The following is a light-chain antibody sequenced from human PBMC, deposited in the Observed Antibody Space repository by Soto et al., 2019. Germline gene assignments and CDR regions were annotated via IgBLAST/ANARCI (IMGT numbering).Light chain of an antibody. CDR3: QQYGNSTKT. V-gene: IGKV3-20*01. Sequence: EIVMTQSPTTLSVSPGSRLTLSCRASQSVSTRLAWYQHKPGKSPRLLIFGASSRATGIPERFSGSGSGTDFTLTITRLPPEDFAVYYCQQYGNSTKTFGQGTKVDIK. CDR2: GAS. J-gene: IGKJ1*01. CDR1: QSVSTR.